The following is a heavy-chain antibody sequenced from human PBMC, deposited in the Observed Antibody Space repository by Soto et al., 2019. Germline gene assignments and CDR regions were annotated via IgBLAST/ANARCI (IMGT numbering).Heavy chain of an antibody. D-gene: IGHD4-4*01. V-gene: IGHV3-64D*08. CDR1: GFTFSSFA. J-gene: IGHJ6*02. CDR3: VKDKGTTIKKVTMDV. CDR2: VSSNGGST. Sequence: PGGSLRLSCSASGFTFSSFALHWVRQAPGKGLEYVSGVSSNGGSTDYAEYVKGRFTISRDNSKNTLYLQMSSLRVEDTAVYYCVKDKGTTIKKVTMDVWGQGTTVTVSS.